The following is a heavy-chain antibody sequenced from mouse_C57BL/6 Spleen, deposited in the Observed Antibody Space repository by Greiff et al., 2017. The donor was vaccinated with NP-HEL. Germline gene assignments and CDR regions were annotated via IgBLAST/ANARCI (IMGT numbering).Heavy chain of an antibody. J-gene: IGHJ2*01. V-gene: IGHV1-18*01. Sequence: EVKLVESGPELVKPGASVKIPCKASGYTFTDYNMDWVKQSHGKSLEWIGDINPNNGGTIYNQKFKGKATLTVDKSSSTAYMELRSLTSEDTAVYYCAREGGLYGNYFDYWGQGTTLTVSS. CDR2: INPNNGGT. D-gene: IGHD2-1*01. CDR3: AREGGLYGNYFDY. CDR1: GYTFTDYN.